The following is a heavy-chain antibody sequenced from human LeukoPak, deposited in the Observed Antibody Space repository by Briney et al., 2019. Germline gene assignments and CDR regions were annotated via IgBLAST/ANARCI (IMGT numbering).Heavy chain of an antibody. CDR2: ITPIFGTA. D-gene: IGHD3-10*01. CDR1: GGTFSSYA. V-gene: IGHV1-69*01. CDR3: ARGGTGFANFDY. J-gene: IGHJ4*02. Sequence: GSSVKVSRKASGGTFSSYAISWVRQAPGQGLEWMGGITPIFGTANYAQKFQGRVTITADESTSTAYMELSSLRSEDTAVYYCARGGTGFANFDYWGQGTLVTVSS.